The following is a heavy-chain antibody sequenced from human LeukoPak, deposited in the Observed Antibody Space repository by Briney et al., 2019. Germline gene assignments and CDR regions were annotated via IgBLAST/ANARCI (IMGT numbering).Heavy chain of an antibody. CDR1: GFTFSSYA. Sequence: QPGGSLRLSCAASGFTFSSYAMSCVRQSPGKGLEWVSAMSGSGGSTYCADSVKGRFTISRDNSKNTLYLQMNSLRAEDTAVYYCAKDSSICSSTSCYPSPFDYWGQGTLVTVSS. V-gene: IGHV3-23*01. D-gene: IGHD2-2*01. J-gene: IGHJ4*02. CDR2: MSGSGGST. CDR3: AKDSSICSSTSCYPSPFDY.